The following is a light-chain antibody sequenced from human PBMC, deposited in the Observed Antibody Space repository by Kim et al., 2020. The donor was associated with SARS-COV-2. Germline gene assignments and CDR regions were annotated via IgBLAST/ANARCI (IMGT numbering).Light chain of an antibody. J-gene: IGKJ2*01. CDR2: GAY. CDR3: QHYNDWPGT. Sequence: PGESASLSCKASQSVSNYVAWYQMKPGQTPRVIIFGAYMRASGIPARFSGSGSVTDFTLSISSLQSEDSAFYYCQHYNDWPGTFGQGTKLEI. V-gene: IGKV3-15*01. CDR1: QSVSNY.